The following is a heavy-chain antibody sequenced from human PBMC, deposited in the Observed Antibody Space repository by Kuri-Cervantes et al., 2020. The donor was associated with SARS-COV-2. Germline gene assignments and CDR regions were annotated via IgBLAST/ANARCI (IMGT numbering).Heavy chain of an antibody. CDR2: ISYSGST. J-gene: IGHJ4*02. Sequence: GSLRLSCTVSGDSISSYSWTWIRQPPGEGLEWIGSISYSGSTNYNPPLESRVTISVDTSKNQFSLKLSSVTAADTAVYYCARAFPRSYVGYWGQGTLVTVSS. V-gene: IGHV4-59*12. CDR1: GDSISSYS. D-gene: IGHD5-18*01. CDR3: ARAFPRSYVGY.